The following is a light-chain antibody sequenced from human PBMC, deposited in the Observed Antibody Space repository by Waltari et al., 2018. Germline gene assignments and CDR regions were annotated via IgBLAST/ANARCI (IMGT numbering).Light chain of an antibody. Sequence: SALTQPASASGSPGQSITISCTGTSSDIGGHNYVSWYQQHPGKAPKLMIYDVSKRFSGISNRFSGSKSANTASLTISGLQAEDEADYYCSAYTSSSSRVFGTGTRVTVL. CDR2: DVS. CDR3: SAYTSSSSRV. CDR1: SSDIGGHNY. J-gene: IGLJ1*01. V-gene: IGLV2-14*03.